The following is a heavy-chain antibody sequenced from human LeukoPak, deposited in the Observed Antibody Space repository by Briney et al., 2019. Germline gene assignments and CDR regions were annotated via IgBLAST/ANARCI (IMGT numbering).Heavy chain of an antibody. CDR1: GGSITSYY. Sequence: SETLSLTCTVSGGSITSYYWSWIRQPPGKGLEWTAFMYYSGNTNYNPSLKSRVTISVDTSKNQLSLKLSSVTAADTAVYYCARGSSGWYLEYWGQGTLVTVSS. J-gene: IGHJ4*02. D-gene: IGHD6-19*01. V-gene: IGHV4-59*01. CDR3: ARGSSGWYLEY. CDR2: MYYSGNT.